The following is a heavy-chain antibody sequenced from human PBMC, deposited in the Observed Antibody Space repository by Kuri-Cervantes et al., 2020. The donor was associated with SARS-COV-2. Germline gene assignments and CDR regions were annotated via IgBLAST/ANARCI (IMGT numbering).Heavy chain of an antibody. CDR3: AQDCSTADCKTFGYY. CDR2: IYYTGST. J-gene: IGHJ4*02. Sequence: GSLRLSCTVSGGSISSYYWSWIRQPPGKGLEWIGDIYYTGSTSYNPSLKGRVAISVDTSKNQFSLKLTSVTAADTAVYYCAQDCSTADCKTFGYYWGRGTLVTVSS. CDR1: GGSISSYY. V-gene: IGHV4-59*01. D-gene: IGHD2-2*01.